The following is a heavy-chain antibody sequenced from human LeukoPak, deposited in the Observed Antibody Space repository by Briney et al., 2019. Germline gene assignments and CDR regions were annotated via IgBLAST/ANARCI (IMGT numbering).Heavy chain of an antibody. CDR3: VRGGTSVATTRDYYYMDV. CDR2: IFYSGST. CDR1: GGSIISYY. D-gene: IGHD5-12*01. J-gene: IGHJ6*03. V-gene: IGHV4-59*13. Sequence: SETLSLTCTVSGGSIISYYWGWIGHPPGRGREGLGYIFYSGSTNYNPSLKSRVTISVDTSKNQFSLKLSSVTAADTAVYYCVRGGTSVATTRDYYYMDVWGKGTTVTVSS.